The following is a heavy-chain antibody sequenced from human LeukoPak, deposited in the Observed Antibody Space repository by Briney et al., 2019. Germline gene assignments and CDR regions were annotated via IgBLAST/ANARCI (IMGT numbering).Heavy chain of an antibody. CDR3: ARGGGSYSYHAFDI. CDR2: ISYDGSNK. D-gene: IGHD1-26*01. Sequence: GGSLRLSCAASGFTFSSYGMHWVRQAPGKGLEWVAVISYDGSNKYYADSVKGRFTISRDNSKNTLYLQMNSLRAEDTAVYYCARGGGSYSYHAFDIWGQGTMVTVSS. J-gene: IGHJ3*02. CDR1: GFTFSSYG. V-gene: IGHV3-30*06.